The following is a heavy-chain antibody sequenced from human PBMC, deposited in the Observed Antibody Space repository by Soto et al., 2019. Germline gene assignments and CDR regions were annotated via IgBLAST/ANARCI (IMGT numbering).Heavy chain of an antibody. Sequence: QVQLVQSGAEVKKPGSSVKVSCKASGGTFSSYAISWVRQAPGQGLEWMGGIIPIFGTANYAQKFQGRVTITADKSTSTAYRELSSLRSEDTAVYYCGSAVVVAARREGHFQHWGQGTLVSVSS. J-gene: IGHJ1*01. V-gene: IGHV1-69*06. D-gene: IGHD2-15*01. CDR2: IIPIFGTA. CDR3: GSAVVVAARREGHFQH. CDR1: GGTFSSYA.